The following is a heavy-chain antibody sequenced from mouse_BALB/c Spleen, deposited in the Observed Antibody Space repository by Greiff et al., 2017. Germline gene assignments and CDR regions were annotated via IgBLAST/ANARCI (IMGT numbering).Heavy chain of an antibody. Sequence: VQLQESGPGPVAPSQSLSITRTVSGFSLSRYSVHWGRQPPGKGLEWLGMIWGGGSTDYNSALKSRLSISKDNSKSQVFLKMNSLQTDDTALYYCAGESLARTDAMDYWGQGTSVTVSS. D-gene: IGHD6-1*01. CDR1: GFSLSRYS. CDR3: AGESLARTDAMDY. CDR2: IWGGGST. V-gene: IGHV2-6-4*01. J-gene: IGHJ4*01.